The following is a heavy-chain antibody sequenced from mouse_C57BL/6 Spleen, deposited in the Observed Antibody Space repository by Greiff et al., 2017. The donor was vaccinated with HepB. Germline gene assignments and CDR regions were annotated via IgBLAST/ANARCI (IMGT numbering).Heavy chain of an antibody. CDR2: IYPGDGDT. CDR1: GYAFSSYW. J-gene: IGHJ1*03. V-gene: IGHV1-80*01. Sequence: QVQLKESGAELVKPGASVKISCKASGYAFSSYWMNWVKQRPGKGLEWIGQIYPGDGDTNYNGKFKGKATLTADKSSSTAYMQLSSLTSEDSAVYFCARWVVNWYFDVWGTGTTVTVSS. CDR3: ARWVVNWYFDV. D-gene: IGHD1-1*01.